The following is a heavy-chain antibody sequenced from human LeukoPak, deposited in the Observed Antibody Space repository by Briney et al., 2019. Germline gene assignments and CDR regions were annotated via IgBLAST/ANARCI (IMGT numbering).Heavy chain of an antibody. CDR3: ARGGLETAVKYFFDY. CDR2: IYRGGST. Sequence: GGSLRLSCTASGFTVSTNYVSWVRQAPGKGLEWVSTIYRGGSTYYADSVKGRFTISRDNSKNTAYLQINTLRVEDTAVYYCARGGLETAVKYFFDYWGQGTLITVSS. J-gene: IGHJ4*02. D-gene: IGHD1-1*01. V-gene: IGHV3-66*01. CDR1: GFTVSTNY.